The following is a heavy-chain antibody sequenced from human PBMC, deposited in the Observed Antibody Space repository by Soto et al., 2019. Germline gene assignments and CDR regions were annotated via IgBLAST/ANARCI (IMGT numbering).Heavy chain of an antibody. CDR2: ISSSSSYI. CDR1: GFTFSSYS. CDR3: ARTGTTSAFDI. D-gene: IGHD1-1*01. Sequence: GGSLRLSCAASGFTFSSYSMNWVRQAPGKGLEWVSSISSSSSYIYYADSVKGRFAISRDNAKNSLYLQMNSLRAEDTAVYYCARTGTTSAFDIWGQGTMVTVSS. J-gene: IGHJ3*02. V-gene: IGHV3-21*01.